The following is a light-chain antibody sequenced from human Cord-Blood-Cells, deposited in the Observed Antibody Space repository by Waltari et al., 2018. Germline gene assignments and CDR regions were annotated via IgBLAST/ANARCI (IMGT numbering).Light chain of an antibody. V-gene: IGKV4-1*01. J-gene: IGKJ2*01. CDR1: QSVLYSSNNKNY. CDR2: WAS. CDR3: QQYYNTPYT. Sequence: EIVMTQYPDSLAVSLGERATTNCKSSQSVLYSSNNKNYLAWYQQKPGQPPKLLIYWASTRESGVPDRFSGSGSGTDFTLTISSLQAEDVAVYYCQQYYNTPYTFGQGTKLEIK.